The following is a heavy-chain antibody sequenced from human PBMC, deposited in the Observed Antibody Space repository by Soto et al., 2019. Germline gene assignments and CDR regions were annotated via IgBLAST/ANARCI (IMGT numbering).Heavy chain of an antibody. CDR3: TRYYYESSGYYVY. CDR2: IRSEANGGTT. D-gene: IGHD3-22*01. V-gene: IGHV3-49*04. J-gene: IGHJ4*02. Sequence: PGGSLRLSCTGSGFTFGSYALSWVRQAPGKGLEWVGVIRSEANGGTTDYAASVKGRITISRDDSKSIAYMEINSLQTEDTAVYYCTRYYYESSGYYVYWGRGALVTVSS. CDR1: GFTFGSYA.